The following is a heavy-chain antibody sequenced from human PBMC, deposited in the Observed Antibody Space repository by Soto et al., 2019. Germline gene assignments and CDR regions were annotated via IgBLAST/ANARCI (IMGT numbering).Heavy chain of an antibody. CDR2: ISGSGGST. D-gene: IGHD3-10*01. CDR3: AKGFGRMVRGVNWPHNNDY. Sequence: EVQLLESGGGLVQPGGSLRLSCAASGFTFSSYAMSWVRQAPGKGLEWVSAISGSGGSTYYADSVKGRFTISRDNSKNTLYLQMNSLRAEDTAVYYCAKGFGRMVRGVNWPHNNDYWGQGTLVTVSS. V-gene: IGHV3-23*01. CDR1: GFTFSSYA. J-gene: IGHJ4*02.